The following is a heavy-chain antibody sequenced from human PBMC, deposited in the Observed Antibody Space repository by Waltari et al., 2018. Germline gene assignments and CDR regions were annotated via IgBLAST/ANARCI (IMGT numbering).Heavy chain of an antibody. CDR1: GFTFSSYS. CDR3: ARVPLYRGDFDNWFDP. D-gene: IGHD3-3*01. CDR2: ISSSSRTI. Sequence: EVQLVESGGGLVQPGGSLRLSCAASGFTFSSYSMNWARQAPGKGLEWVSYISSSSRTIYYADSVKGRFTISRDNAKNSLYLQMNSLRAEDTAVYYCARVPLYRGDFDNWFDPWGQGTLVTVSS. J-gene: IGHJ5*02. V-gene: IGHV3-48*01.